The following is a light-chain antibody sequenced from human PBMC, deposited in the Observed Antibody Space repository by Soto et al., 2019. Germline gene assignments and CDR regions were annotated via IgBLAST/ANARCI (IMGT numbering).Light chain of an antibody. CDR2: DAS. Sequence: EIVLTQSPATLSLSPGERATLSCRASQSVSSSLAWYQQKPGQAPRLLIYDASNRATGIPARFSGSGSGTDFTLTSSSLEPEDFAFYYCQQRSNWRITFGQGTRLDIK. CDR1: QSVSSS. V-gene: IGKV3-11*01. J-gene: IGKJ5*01. CDR3: QQRSNWRIT.